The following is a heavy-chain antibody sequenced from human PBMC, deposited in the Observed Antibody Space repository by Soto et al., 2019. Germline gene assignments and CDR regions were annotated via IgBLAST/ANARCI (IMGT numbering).Heavy chain of an antibody. CDR1: GFTFDDYA. V-gene: IGHV3-9*01. J-gene: IGHJ4*02. D-gene: IGHD6-19*01. CDR3: AKDLRSSGWYDSGVFGH. CDR2: LSWNSGSI. Sequence: HPGGSLRLSCAASGFTFDDYAMHWVRQAPGKGLEWVSGLSWNSGSISYADSVKGRFTISRDNAKNSLYLQMNSLRPEDTALYYCAKDLRSSGWYDSGVFGHWGQGTLVTVSS.